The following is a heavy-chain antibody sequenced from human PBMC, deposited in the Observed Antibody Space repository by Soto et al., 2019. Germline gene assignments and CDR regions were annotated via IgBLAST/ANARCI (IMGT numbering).Heavy chain of an antibody. J-gene: IGHJ3*01. V-gene: IGHV3-33*01. D-gene: IGHD2-15*01. Sequence: QVQLVESGGGVVQPGRSLRLSCAASGFTFRAYGMHWVRQAPGKGLEWVAVVWYDGSHIFYAGSVEGRFTISRDNSKDTLFMQLNSLRDEDPAMYYCASDGGGLLAFDVGGLGTMVTVSS. CDR1: GFTFRAYG. CDR3: ASDGGGLLAFDV. CDR2: VWYDGSHI.